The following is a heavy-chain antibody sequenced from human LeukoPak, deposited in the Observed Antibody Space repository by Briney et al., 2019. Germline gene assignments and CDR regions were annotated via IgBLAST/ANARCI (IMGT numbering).Heavy chain of an antibody. J-gene: IGHJ5*02. CDR2: INPSGGST. Sequence: ASVKVSCKASGYTFTSYYMHWVRQAPGQGLEWMGIINPSGGSTSYAQKFQGRVTMTRDTSTSTVYMGLSSLRSEDTAVYYCAREGVYYGSGSSNWFDPWGQGTLVTVSS. D-gene: IGHD3-10*01. CDR1: GYTFTSYY. V-gene: IGHV1-46*01. CDR3: AREGVYYGSGSSNWFDP.